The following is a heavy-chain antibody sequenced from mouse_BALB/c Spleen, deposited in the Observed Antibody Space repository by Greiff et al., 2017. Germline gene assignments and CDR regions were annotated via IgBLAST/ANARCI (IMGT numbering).Heavy chain of an antibody. D-gene: IGHD4-1*01. V-gene: IGHV1-9*01. CDR3: ARGTGTGLAD. CDR2: ILPGSGST. J-gene: IGHJ3*01. CDR1: GYTFSSYW. Sequence: QVQLKQSGAELMKPGASVKISCTATGYTFSSYWIEWVKQRPGHGLEWIGEILPGSGSTNYNEKFKGKATFTADTSSNTAYMQLSSLTSEDSAVYYCARGTGTGLADWGQGTLVTVSA.